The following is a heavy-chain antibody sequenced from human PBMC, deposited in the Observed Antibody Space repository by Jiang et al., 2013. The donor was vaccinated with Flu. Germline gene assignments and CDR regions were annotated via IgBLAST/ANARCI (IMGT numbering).Heavy chain of an antibody. CDR1: GGSISSYY. V-gene: IGHV4-4*09. D-gene: IGHD4-23*01. CDR2: IYTSGST. J-gene: IGHJ4*02. Sequence: KPSETLSLTCTVSGGSISSYYWSWIRQPPGKGLEWIGYIYTSGSTNYNPSLKSRVTISVDTSKNQFSLKLSSVTAADTAVYYCARNYGGNSVDFDYWGQGTLVTVSS. CDR3: ARNYGGNSVDFDY.